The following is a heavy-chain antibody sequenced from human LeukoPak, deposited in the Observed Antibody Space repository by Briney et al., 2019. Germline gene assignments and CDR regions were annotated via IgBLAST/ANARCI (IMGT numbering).Heavy chain of an antibody. CDR2: IYWDDVK. CDR1: GFSLRTSGVG. V-gene: IGHV2-5*02. Sequence: SGPTLVNPTETLTLTCTFSGFSLRTSGVGMGWIRQPPGKALEWLALIYWDDVKRYSPSLKSRLTITKDTSKNQVVLTMTNMDPVDTATHYCAHRDLYCSSASCYSADAFDLWGQGTMVTVSS. CDR3: AHRDLYCSSASCYSADAFDL. J-gene: IGHJ3*01. D-gene: IGHD2-2*02.